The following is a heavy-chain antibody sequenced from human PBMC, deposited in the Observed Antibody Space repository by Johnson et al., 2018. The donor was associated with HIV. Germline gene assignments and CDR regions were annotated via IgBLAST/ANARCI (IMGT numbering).Heavy chain of an antibody. CDR2: IWYDGSNK. CDR1: GFTFSSYG. J-gene: IGHJ3*02. Sequence: QVQLVESGGGVVQPGRSLRLSCAASGFTFSSYGMHWVRQAPGKGLEWVAVIWYDGSNKYYADSVKGRFTISRDGAKNTLYLQMNSLRAEDTAVYYCARDRVPAAIGLAYRGAFDIWGQGTMVTVSS. D-gene: IGHD2-2*02. V-gene: IGHV3-33*01. CDR3: ARDRVPAAIGLAYRGAFDI.